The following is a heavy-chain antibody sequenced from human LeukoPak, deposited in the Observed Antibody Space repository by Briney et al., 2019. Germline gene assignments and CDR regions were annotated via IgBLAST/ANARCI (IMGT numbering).Heavy chain of an antibody. Sequence: GGSLRLSCAASGLTFSSYWMSWVRQAPGKGLEWVANIKQDGSEKYYVDSVKGRFTISRDNAKNSLYLQMNSLRAEDTAVYYCARKAVGAKDYWGQGTLVTVSS. V-gene: IGHV3-7*01. D-gene: IGHD1-26*01. CDR3: ARKAVGAKDY. J-gene: IGHJ4*02. CDR2: IKQDGSEK. CDR1: GLTFSSYW.